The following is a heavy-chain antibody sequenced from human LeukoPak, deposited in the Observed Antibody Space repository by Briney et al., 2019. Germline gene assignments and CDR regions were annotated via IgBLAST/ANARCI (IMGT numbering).Heavy chain of an antibody. CDR3: AGDLGYSGSL. V-gene: IGHV3-21*01. CDR2: ISSSSTYI. Sequence: GGSLRLTCAASGFTFSSYSMLWVRQAPGKGLEWVSYISSSSTYIHYADSVKGRFTVSRDNAKNSLFLQMNSLRAEDTAVYYCAGDLGYSGSLWGQGTLVTVSS. D-gene: IGHD2-15*01. CDR1: GFTFSSYS. J-gene: IGHJ4*02.